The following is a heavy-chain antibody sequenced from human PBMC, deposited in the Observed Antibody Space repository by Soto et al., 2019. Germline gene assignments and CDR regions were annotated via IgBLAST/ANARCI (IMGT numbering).Heavy chain of an antibody. CDR1: GYTFTSYG. Sequence: ASVKVSCKASGYTFTSYGISWVRQAPGQGLEWMGWISAYNGNTNYAQKLQGRVTMTTDTSTSTAYMELRSLRSDDTAVYYCARENYDLWSGPPLGSSYYYGMDVWGQGTTVTVSS. D-gene: IGHD3-3*01. V-gene: IGHV1-18*04. CDR2: ISAYNGNT. CDR3: ARENYDLWSGPPLGSSYYYGMDV. J-gene: IGHJ6*02.